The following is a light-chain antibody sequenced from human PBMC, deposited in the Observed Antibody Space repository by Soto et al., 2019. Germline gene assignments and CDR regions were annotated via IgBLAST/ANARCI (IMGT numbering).Light chain of an antibody. CDR2: KAS. V-gene: IGKV1-5*03. J-gene: IGKJ1*01. Sequence: DIQMTQSHSTLSASVGDRVTISGRASQSISTYLSWYQQKPGKAPKLLIYKASSLESGVPSRFSGSGSGAEFTLTISSLQPDDFATYYCQQYNSYRWTFGLGTKVDIK. CDR1: QSISTY. CDR3: QQYNSYRWT.